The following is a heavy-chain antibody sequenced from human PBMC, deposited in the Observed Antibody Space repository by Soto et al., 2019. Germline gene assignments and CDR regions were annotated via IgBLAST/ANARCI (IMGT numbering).Heavy chain of an antibody. Sequence: PGGSLRLSCAASGFTLSSRWMHWVRQAPGKGLVWVSRIKTDGSSTSYADPVKGRFTISRDNAKNTLYLQMNSLRAEDTAMYYCARDQDTFGQAVFDSWGQGTLVTVSS. V-gene: IGHV3-74*01. CDR3: ARDQDTFGQAVFDS. D-gene: IGHD3-16*01. CDR2: IKTDGSST. J-gene: IGHJ4*02. CDR1: GFTLSSRW.